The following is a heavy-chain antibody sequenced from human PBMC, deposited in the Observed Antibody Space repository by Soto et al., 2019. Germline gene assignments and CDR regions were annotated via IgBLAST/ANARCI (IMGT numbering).Heavy chain of an antibody. J-gene: IGHJ5*02. CDR3: AKVGGPIRSSRVDP. V-gene: IGHV3-23*01. CDR1: GFTFTNCA. D-gene: IGHD6-6*01. CDR2: ISGSGGST. Sequence: PGGSLRLSCEASGFTFTNCAMSSVRQAPGKGLEWVSTISGSGGSTDYADSVKGRFTISRDNSKNTLYLQMNSLRAEDTVVYYCAKVGGPIRSSRVDPWGQGALVTVSS.